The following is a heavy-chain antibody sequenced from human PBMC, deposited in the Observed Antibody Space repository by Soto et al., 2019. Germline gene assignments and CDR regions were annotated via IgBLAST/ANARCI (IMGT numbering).Heavy chain of an antibody. Sequence: SLRLPCAASGFTFNSYAMSWVRQAPGKGLEWVSTIIGSGGSSYYADSVKGRFSVSRDNSKNTLYLQMNSLRAEDTAVYYCAKDRNYYDSSGYDYWGQGTLVTVSS. J-gene: IGHJ4*02. CDR1: GFTFNSYA. D-gene: IGHD3-22*01. CDR3: AKDRNYYDSSGYDY. CDR2: IIGSGGSS. V-gene: IGHV3-23*01.